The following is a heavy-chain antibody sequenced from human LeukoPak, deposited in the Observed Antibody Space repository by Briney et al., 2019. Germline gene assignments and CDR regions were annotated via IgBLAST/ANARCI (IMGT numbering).Heavy chain of an antibody. CDR3: ARHPSSAAPSFFDY. CDR1: GYTISNYW. CDR2: IYPGDSDT. D-gene: IGHD6-13*01. Sequence: GESLKISCKGSGYTISNYWIGWVRQMPGKGLEWMGIIYPGDSDTRYSPSFQGQVTISADKSVGTAYLQWNSLKASDTAMYYCARHPSSAAPSFFDYWGQGTLVTVSS. V-gene: IGHV5-51*01. J-gene: IGHJ4*02.